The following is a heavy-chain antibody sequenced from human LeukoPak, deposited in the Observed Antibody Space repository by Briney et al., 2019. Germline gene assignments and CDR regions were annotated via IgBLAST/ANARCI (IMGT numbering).Heavy chain of an antibody. J-gene: IGHJ4*02. CDR2: ISRSSDAI. CDR1: GFNLGAYS. Sequence: GGSLRLSCAASGFNLGAYSMNWVRQAPGKGLEWVSYISRSSDAIYDADSVKGRFTISRDNAKNLLFLQMNSLGVEDTALYYCARGDSDHYITLDYWGQGTLVTVSS. CDR3: ARGDSDHYITLDY. V-gene: IGHV3-48*01. D-gene: IGHD4-17*01.